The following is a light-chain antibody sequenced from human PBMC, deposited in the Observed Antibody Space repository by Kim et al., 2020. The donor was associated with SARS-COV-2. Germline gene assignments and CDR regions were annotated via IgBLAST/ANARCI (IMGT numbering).Light chain of an antibody. J-gene: IGLJ3*02. CDR1: SGSIASNY. Sequence: NFMLTQPHSVSESPGKTVTISCTRSSGSIASNYVQWYQQRPGSSPTTVIYEDNQRPSGVPDRFSGSFDSSSNSASLTISGLKTEDEADYYCQSYDSSNPTWVFGGGTKLTVL. V-gene: IGLV6-57*01. CDR2: EDN. CDR3: QSYDSSNPTWV.